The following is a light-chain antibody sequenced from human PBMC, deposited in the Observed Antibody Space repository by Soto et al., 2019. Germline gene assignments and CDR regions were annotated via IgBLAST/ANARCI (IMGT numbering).Light chain of an antibody. CDR1: ENIRDF. J-gene: IGKJ2*01. CDR2: EAS. CDR3: QQSYGTPPT. V-gene: IGKV1-39*01. Sequence: DIQMTQSPSSLSASIGDRVTISCRASENIRDFLNWYQQKPGRAPKLLMFEASTLQSGVPSRFSGGGSGTDFTLTISSLQPADFATYFCQQSYGTPPTFGQGTKLEIK.